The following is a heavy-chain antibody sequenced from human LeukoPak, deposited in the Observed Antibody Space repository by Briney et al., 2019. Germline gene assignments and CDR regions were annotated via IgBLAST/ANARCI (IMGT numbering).Heavy chain of an antibody. D-gene: IGHD3-9*01. J-gene: IGHJ4*02. Sequence: SETLSLTCTVSGGSISSYYWSWIRQPPGKGLEWIGYIYYSGSTNYNPSPKSRVTISVDTSKNQFSLKLSSVTAADTAVYYCARRYDILTGYSHWGQGTLVTVSS. CDR3: ARRYDILTGYSH. CDR2: IYYSGST. CDR1: GGSISSYY. V-gene: IGHV4-59*08.